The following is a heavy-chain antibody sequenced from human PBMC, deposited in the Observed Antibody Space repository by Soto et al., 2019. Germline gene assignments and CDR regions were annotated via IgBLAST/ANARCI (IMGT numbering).Heavy chain of an antibody. V-gene: IGHV4-31*03. D-gene: IGHD3-10*01. Sequence: QGQLQESGPGLVKPSQTLSLTCTVSGGSISSGGYYWSWIRQHPGKGLEWIGYIYYSGSTYYNPSLKRRVTRSVDPSKNQFALKLSSVTAADTAVYYCARGRDYGSGAAVFALCEPLGQGTLVTV. J-gene: IGHJ5*02. CDR1: GGSISSGGYY. CDR2: IYYSGST. CDR3: ARGRDYGSGAAVFALCEP.